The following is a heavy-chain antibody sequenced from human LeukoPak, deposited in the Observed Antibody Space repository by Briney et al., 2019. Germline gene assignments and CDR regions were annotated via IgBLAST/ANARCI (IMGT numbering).Heavy chain of an antibody. V-gene: IGHV4-59*08. J-gene: IGHJ4*02. CDR2: IYYSGST. CDR3: ARAGHAGYY. D-gene: IGHD3-16*01. Sequence: SETLSLTCTVSGGSINSYYWSWFRQPPGKGLEWIGYIYYSGSTNSNPSLKSRVTISIDTSKNQFSLKLNSVTAADTAVYYCARAGHAGYYWGQGTLVTVSS. CDR1: GGSINSYY.